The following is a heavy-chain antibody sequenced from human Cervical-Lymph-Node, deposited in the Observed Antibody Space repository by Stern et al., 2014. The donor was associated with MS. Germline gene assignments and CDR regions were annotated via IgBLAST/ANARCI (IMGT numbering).Heavy chain of an antibody. D-gene: IGHD2-8*02. CDR2: IFNNGDT. V-gene: IGHV3-53*01. J-gene: IGHJ4*02. CDR1: GFSVSDNY. Sequence: EVQLGESGGGLMQPGGSLRLSCAASGFSVSDNYMTWVRQAPGKGPEWLSGIFNNGDTYYADSVRGRFIISRDNSKNTLYLQMNSLRAEDTAVYHCAGPLTGLHYWGQGTLVTVSS. CDR3: AGPLTGLHY.